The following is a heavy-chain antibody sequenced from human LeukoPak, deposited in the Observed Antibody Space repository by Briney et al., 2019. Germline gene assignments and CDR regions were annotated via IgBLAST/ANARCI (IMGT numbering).Heavy chain of an antibody. CDR3: ARDHYYGSGSPS. CDR2: IIPIFGAA. J-gene: IGHJ4*02. Sequence: GASVKVCRKAAGCTFSSYAISWVRQAPGQGLEWMGRIIPIFGAANYAHKVQGRVTFTTDQSTSTTYMELSSLRSEDTAVYYCARDHYYGSGSPSWGQGTLVTVSS. D-gene: IGHD3-10*01. CDR1: GCTFSSYA. V-gene: IGHV1-69*05.